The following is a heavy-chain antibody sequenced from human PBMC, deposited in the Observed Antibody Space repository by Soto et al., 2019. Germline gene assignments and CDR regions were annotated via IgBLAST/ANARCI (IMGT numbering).Heavy chain of an antibody. CDR2: IYPGDSDT. V-gene: IGHV5-51*01. Sequence: PGESLKISCKGSGYSFTKYWISWVRQMPGKGLEWMGIIYPGDSDTRDSPSVQGQVTISADKSLSTAYLQWSSLKAWDTAIYYCARRADSRGYMDYWGQGILVTVSS. J-gene: IGHJ4*02. D-gene: IGHD3-22*01. CDR3: ARRADSRGYMDY. CDR1: GYSFTKYW.